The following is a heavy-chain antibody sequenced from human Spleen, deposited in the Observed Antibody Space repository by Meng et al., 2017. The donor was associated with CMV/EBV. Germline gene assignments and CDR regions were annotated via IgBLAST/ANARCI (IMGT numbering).Heavy chain of an antibody. V-gene: IGHV1-2*06. J-gene: IGHJ6*02. CDR1: GYTFTGYY. Sequence: ASVKVSCKASGYTFTGYYMHWVRQAPGQGLEWMGRINPNTGGTNYAQKFQGRVTMTRDTSITTAYMELSRLRSDDTAVYYCARGDGYNLEGYYSYAMDVWGQGTTVTVSS. CDR3: ARGDGYNLEGYYSYAMDV. CDR2: INPNTGGT. D-gene: IGHD5-24*01.